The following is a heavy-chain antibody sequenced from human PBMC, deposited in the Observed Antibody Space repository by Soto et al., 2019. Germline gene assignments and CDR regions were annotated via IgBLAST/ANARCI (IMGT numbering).Heavy chain of an antibody. V-gene: IGHV3-21*01. J-gene: IGHJ5*02. CDR1: GFTFSSYS. CDR3: ARDLHDYVSFRFDP. D-gene: IGHD3-16*01. Sequence: GGSLRLSCAASGFTFSSYSMNWVRQAPGKGLEWVSSISSSSSFIYYADSVKGRFTISRDNAKKSLYLQMNSLRAEDTAVYYCARDLHDYVSFRFDPWGQGTLVTVSS. CDR2: ISSSSSFI.